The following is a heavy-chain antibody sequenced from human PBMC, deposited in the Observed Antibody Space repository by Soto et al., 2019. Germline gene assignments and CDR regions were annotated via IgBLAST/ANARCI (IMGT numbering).Heavy chain of an antibody. CDR2: IYYSGST. J-gene: IGHJ4*02. CDR1: GGSVSSGSYY. V-gene: IGHV4-61*01. D-gene: IGHD1-26*01. Sequence: SETLSLTCTVSGGSVSSGSYYWSWIRQPPGKGLEWIGYIYYSGSTNYNPSLKSRVTISVDTSKNQFSLKLSSVTAAETAVYYCASIDVRSSGSDYGFDYWGQGTLVTVSS. CDR3: ASIDVRSSGSDYGFDY.